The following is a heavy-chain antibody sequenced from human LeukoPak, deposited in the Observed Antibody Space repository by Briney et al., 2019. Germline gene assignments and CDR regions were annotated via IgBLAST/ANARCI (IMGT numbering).Heavy chain of an antibody. D-gene: IGHD3-16*01. Sequence: GGSLRLSCAAYGFTFSTFAMIWVRQPPGKGMEWVSSIFPSGGEIHYADSVRGRFTISRDNSKSILSLQMNSLRAEDTAIYYCAKGRGFRVWDPWDNWGQGTLITVSS. V-gene: IGHV3-23*01. CDR2: IFPSGGEI. J-gene: IGHJ4*02. CDR3: AKGRGFRVWDPWDN. CDR1: GFTFSTFA.